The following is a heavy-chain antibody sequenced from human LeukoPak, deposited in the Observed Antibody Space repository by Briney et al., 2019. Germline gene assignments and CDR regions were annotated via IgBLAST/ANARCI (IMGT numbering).Heavy chain of an antibody. CDR2: VNPDSGDA. V-gene: IGHV1-8*01. D-gene: IGHD3-10*01. CDR1: RYTCTNFD. CDR3: ARVASFGENWFDP. Sequence: VASVKVSRKASRYTCTNFDIYRVRQAPGERLEWMGWVNPDSGDAGYAQKFQGRVTMTRDTSISTAYMELTSLTSDDTAVYYCARVASFGENWFDPWGQGTLVTVSS. J-gene: IGHJ5*02.